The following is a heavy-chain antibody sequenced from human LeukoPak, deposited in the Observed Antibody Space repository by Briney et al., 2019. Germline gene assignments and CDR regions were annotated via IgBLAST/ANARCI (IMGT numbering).Heavy chain of an antibody. J-gene: IGHJ5*02. V-gene: IGHV3-21*01. Sequence: GGSLRLSCAASGFTVSSNYMSWVRQAPGKGLEWVSFISSSSSYIYYADSVKGRFTISRDNAKNSLYLQMNSLRAEDTAVYYCARDKYSSSSSWFDPWGQGTLVTVSS. D-gene: IGHD6-6*01. CDR2: ISSSSSYI. CDR1: GFTVSSNY. CDR3: ARDKYSSSSSWFDP.